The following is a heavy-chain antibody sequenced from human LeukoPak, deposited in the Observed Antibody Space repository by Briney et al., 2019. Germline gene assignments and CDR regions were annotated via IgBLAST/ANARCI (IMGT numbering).Heavy chain of an antibody. CDR1: GFTFDDYA. J-gene: IGHJ4*02. V-gene: IGHV3-9*01. CDR2: ISWNSGSI. CDR3: ARVLGNGYFDWLLTIFDY. D-gene: IGHD3-9*01. Sequence: GGSLRLSCAASGFTFDDYAMHWVRQAPGKGLEWVSGISWNSGSIGYADSVKGRFTISRDNSKNTLYLQMNSLRAEDTAVYYCARVLGNGYFDWLLTIFDYWGQGTLVTVSS.